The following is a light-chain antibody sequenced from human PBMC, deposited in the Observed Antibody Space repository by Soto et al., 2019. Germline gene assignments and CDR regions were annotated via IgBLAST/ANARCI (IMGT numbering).Light chain of an antibody. CDR1: QCVSSN. CDR2: GAS. V-gene: IGKV3-15*01. Sequence: IVMTQSQATLSVSPGERATLSCRASQCVSSNLAWYQQKPGQAPRHLIYGASTRATGIPARFSGSGSGTEVTLTISSLQSEDFAFYYCQQYNNWPFAFGPGTKVDIK. J-gene: IGKJ3*01. CDR3: QQYNNWPFA.